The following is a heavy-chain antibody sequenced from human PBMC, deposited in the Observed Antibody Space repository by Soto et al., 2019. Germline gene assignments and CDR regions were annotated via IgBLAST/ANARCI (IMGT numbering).Heavy chain of an antibody. CDR3: ARDSPPVDY. CDR1: GYTFTSYG. V-gene: IGHV1-18*01. Sequence: QVQLVQSGAEVKKPGASVKVSCKASGYTFTSYGISWVRPAPGQGLEWMGWVSAYSGNTKYAQKLQGRVTMTTDTSTSTAYMELRRLSYYDTAVYDCARDSPPVDYWGQGTLVTVSS. J-gene: IGHJ4*02. CDR2: VSAYSGNT.